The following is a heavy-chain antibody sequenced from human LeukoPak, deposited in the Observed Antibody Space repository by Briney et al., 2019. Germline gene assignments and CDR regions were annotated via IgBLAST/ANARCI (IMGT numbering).Heavy chain of an antibody. CDR2: ISSSGSTV. CDR3: AELGITMIGGV. Sequence: GGSLRLSCAASRFTFSSYEMNWVRQAPGKGLEWVSYISSSGSTVYYADSVKGRFTISRDNAKNSLYLQMNSLRAEDTAVYYCAELGITMIGGVWGKGTTVTISS. V-gene: IGHV3-48*03. J-gene: IGHJ6*04. CDR1: RFTFSSYE. D-gene: IGHD3-10*02.